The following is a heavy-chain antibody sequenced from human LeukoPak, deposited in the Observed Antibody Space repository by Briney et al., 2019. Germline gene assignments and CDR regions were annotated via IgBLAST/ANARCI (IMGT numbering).Heavy chain of an antibody. Sequence: SVKVSCKASGGTFSSYAISWVRQAPGQGLEWMGRIIPIFGTAHYAQKFQGRVTITTDESTSTAYMELSSLRSEDTAVYYCARVIWDSGSYHDAFDIWGQGTMVTVSS. D-gene: IGHD1-26*01. CDR1: GGTFSSYA. J-gene: IGHJ3*02. CDR2: IIPIFGTA. CDR3: ARVIWDSGSYHDAFDI. V-gene: IGHV1-69*05.